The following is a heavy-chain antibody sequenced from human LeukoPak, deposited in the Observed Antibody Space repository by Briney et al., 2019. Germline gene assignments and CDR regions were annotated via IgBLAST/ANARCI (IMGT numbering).Heavy chain of an antibody. CDR1: GGSISSGGYY. CDR2: IYYSGST. D-gene: IGHD3-16*02. Sequence: SETLSLTCTVSGGSISSGGYYWSWIRQPPGKGLEWIGYIYYSGSTYYNPSLKSRVTISVDTSKNQFSLKLGSVTAADTAVYYCARAEIDYVWGSYRYLSYWGQGTLVTVSS. V-gene: IGHV4-30-4*01. J-gene: IGHJ4*02. CDR3: ARAEIDYVWGSYRYLSY.